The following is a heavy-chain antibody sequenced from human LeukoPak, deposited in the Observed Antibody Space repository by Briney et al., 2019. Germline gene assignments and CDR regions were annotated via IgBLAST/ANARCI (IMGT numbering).Heavy chain of an antibody. CDR2: ISSSSSYI. D-gene: IGHD5-24*01. J-gene: IGHJ3*02. CDR1: GFTFSSYS. Sequence: GGSLRLSCAASGFTFSSYSMNWVRQAPGKGLEWVSSISSSSSYIYYADSVKGRFTISRDNAKNSLYLQMNSLRAEDTAVYYCARDWRWLQFSPAFDIWGQGTMVTVSS. CDR3: ARDWRWLQFSPAFDI. V-gene: IGHV3-21*01.